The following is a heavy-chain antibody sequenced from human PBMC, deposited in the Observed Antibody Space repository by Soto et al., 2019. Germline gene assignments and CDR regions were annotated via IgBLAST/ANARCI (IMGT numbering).Heavy chain of an antibody. CDR3: VKPPAYYIDSYAYYPV. D-gene: IGHD3-22*01. J-gene: IGHJ4*02. CDR1: GFTFGNYA. CDR2: IGTNGGST. V-gene: IGHV3-64D*06. Sequence: PGGSLRLSCSASGFTFGNYALHWVRQAPGKGLEYVSSIGTNGGSTFYAESVKGRFTFPRDNSKNTLYLQMRSLGPEDTAVYYCVKPPAYYIDSYAYYPVWGQGTLVTVSS.